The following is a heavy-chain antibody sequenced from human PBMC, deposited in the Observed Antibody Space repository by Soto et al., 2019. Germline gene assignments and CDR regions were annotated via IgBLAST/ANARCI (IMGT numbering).Heavy chain of an antibody. J-gene: IGHJ4*02. V-gene: IGHV3-9*01. D-gene: IGHD4-17*01. CDR2: ISWNSDST. CDR3: ARTTWGYGEPLDS. CDR1: GFTFDDYA. Sequence: EVHLVESGGGVAQPGRSLRLSCATSGFTFDDYAMHWVRQAPGKGLEWVSGISWNSDSTGYAHSVKGRFTISRDNAKKSLFLQMNSLRSEDTAFYFCARTTWGYGEPLDSWGQGTLVTVSS.